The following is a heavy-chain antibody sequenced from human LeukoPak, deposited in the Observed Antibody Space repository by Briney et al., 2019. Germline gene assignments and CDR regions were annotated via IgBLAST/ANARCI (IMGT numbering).Heavy chain of an antibody. Sequence: GGSLRLSCAASGFSFSSYEMNWVRQAPGKGLEWVSYIGSSGSTVYYADSVKGRFTISRDNAKNSLYLQMNSLRDGDTAVYYCARDTLLYADSPDAFDMWGQGTMVTVSS. CDR3: ARDTLLYADSPDAFDM. J-gene: IGHJ3*02. V-gene: IGHV3-48*03. CDR1: GFSFSSYE. D-gene: IGHD4-17*01. CDR2: IGSSGSTV.